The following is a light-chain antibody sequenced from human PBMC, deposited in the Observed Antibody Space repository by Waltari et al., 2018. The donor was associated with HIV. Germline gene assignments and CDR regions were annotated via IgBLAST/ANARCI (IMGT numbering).Light chain of an antibody. CDR2: LGS. CDR3: MQALHSPMLT. J-gene: IGKJ4*01. V-gene: IGKV2-28*01. CDR1: QSLLYYNRYNY. Sequence: EIVVTQSPLSLRVTPGGPASISCRSSQSLLYYNRYNYLDTYLQRPGHSPQLLIYLGSNRASGVPDRFSGSGSGTDFTLKISRVEAEDVGVYYCMQALHSPMLTFGGGTKVEIK.